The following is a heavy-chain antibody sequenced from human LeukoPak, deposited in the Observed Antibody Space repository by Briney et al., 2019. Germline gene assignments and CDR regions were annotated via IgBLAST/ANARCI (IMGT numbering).Heavy chain of an antibody. J-gene: IGHJ4*02. CDR1: GITLSNYG. V-gene: IGHV3-23*01. Sequence: GGSLRLSCAVSGITLSNYGMSWVRQAPGKGLEWVAGISDSGGSTSYADSVKGRFTISRDNPKNTLYLQMNSLRAEDTAVYFCAKRGVVIRVILVGFHKAAYYFDSWGQGALDTVFS. CDR3: AKRGVVIRVILVGFHKAAYYFDS. CDR2: ISDSGGST. D-gene: IGHD3-22*01.